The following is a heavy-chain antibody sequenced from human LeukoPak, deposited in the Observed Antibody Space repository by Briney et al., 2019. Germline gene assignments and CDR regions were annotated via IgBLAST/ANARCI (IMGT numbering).Heavy chain of an antibody. D-gene: IGHD6-19*01. V-gene: IGHV3-30*02. Sequence: GGSLRLSCAASGFTFSSYGMHWVRQAPGKGLEWVAFIRYDGSNKYYADSVKGRFTISRDNSKNTLYLQMNSLRAEDTAVYYCAKDQVGWSHYYMDVWGKGTTVTVSS. CDR1: GFTFSSYG. CDR2: IRYDGSNK. J-gene: IGHJ6*03. CDR3: AKDQVGWSHYYMDV.